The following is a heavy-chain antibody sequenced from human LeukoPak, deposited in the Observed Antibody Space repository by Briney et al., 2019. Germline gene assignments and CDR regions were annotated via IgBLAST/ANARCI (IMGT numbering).Heavy chain of an antibody. CDR1: GYTFTSYG. V-gene: IGHV1-18*01. D-gene: IGHD1-26*01. CDR3: ASRSRGSYTFDY. CDR2: ISAYNGNT. J-gene: IGHJ4*02. Sequence: ASVKVSCKASGYTFTSYGISWVRQAPGQGLEWMGWISAYNGNTKYAQKLQGRVTMTTDASTSTAYMELRSLRSDDTAVYYCASRSRGSYTFDYWGQGTLVTVSS.